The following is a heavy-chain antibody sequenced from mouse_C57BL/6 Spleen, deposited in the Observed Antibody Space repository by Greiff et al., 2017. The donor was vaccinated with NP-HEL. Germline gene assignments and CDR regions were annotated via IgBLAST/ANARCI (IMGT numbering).Heavy chain of an antibody. Sequence: VQLQQSDAELVKPGASVKISCKVSGYTFTDHTIHWMKQRPEQGLEWIGYIYPRDGSTKYNEQFKGKATLTADKSSSTAYMQLNSLSSEDSAVYFCARKTLLLSNPYWYFDVWGTGTTVTVSS. CDR3: ARKTLLLSNPYWYFDV. D-gene: IGHD2-10*01. V-gene: IGHV1-78*01. CDR1: GYTFTDHT. CDR2: IYPRDGST. J-gene: IGHJ1*03.